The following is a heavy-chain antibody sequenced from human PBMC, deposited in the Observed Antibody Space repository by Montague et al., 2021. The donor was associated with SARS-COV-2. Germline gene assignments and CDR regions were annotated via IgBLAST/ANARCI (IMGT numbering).Heavy chain of an antibody. Sequence: SLRLSCAASGFTFSNIWMSWVRQAPGKGLEWVANIKPDESEKNYVDSVKGRFSISRDNAKNSLYLQMDNLRAEDTAIYYCAKNGGANGLDDWGQGTSVSVSS. CDR1: GFTFSNIW. CDR3: AKNGGANGLDD. V-gene: IGHV3-7*01. J-gene: IGHJ6*02. CDR2: IKPDESEK. D-gene: IGHD4-23*01.